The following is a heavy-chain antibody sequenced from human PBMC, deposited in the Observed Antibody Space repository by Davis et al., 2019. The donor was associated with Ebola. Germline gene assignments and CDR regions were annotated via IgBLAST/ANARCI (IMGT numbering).Heavy chain of an antibody. D-gene: IGHD6-6*01. CDR2: INPNSGGT. CDR3: ARDRGSSSWDY. J-gene: IGHJ4*02. V-gene: IGHV1-2*02. Sequence: ASVKVSCKASGYSFTDYHILWVRQAPGQGLEWMGWINPNSGGTNYAQRFQGRVTMTRDTSINTAYMELSRLRSDDTAVYYCARDRGSSSWDYWGQGTLVTVSS. CDR1: GYSFTDYH.